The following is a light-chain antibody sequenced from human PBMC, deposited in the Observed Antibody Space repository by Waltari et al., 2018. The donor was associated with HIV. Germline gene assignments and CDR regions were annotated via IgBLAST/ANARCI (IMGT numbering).Light chain of an antibody. CDR3: TSYTSSTTLV. CDR1: SSDVGGYDY. J-gene: IGLJ1*01. Sequence: QSALTQSASVSGSPGQSITISCTGTSSDVGGYDYVSWYQQHPGKAPKLMIYEVSNRSSGVSTRFSGSKSGNTASLIISGLQAEDEADYYCTSYTSSTTLVFGTGTKVTVL. CDR2: EVS. V-gene: IGLV2-14*01.